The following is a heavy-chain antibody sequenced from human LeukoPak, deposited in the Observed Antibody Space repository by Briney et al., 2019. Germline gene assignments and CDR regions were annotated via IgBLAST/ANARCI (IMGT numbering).Heavy chain of an antibody. CDR1: GYTFTGYY. D-gene: IGHD3-22*01. J-gene: IGHJ4*02. V-gene: IGHV1-2*02. Sequence: ASVKVSCKASGYTFTGYYMHWVRQAPGHGLEWMGWINPNSGGTNYAQKFQGRVTMTRDSSISTAYMELSRLRSDDTAVYYCARLYSQYYYDSSGSLRYFDYWGQGTLVTVSS. CDR3: ARLYSQYYYDSSGSLRYFDY. CDR2: INPNSGGT.